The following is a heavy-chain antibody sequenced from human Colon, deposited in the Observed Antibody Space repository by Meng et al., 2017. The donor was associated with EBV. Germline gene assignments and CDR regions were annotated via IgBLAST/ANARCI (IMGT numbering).Heavy chain of an antibody. CDR2: IYYSGRT. V-gene: IGHV4-31*03. Sequence: QVQLQETGPGLVSLSQHLSLSCTVSGGSVISGGYYWTWISQHPGKGLEWFGHIYYSGRTFYNPSLKRRVIISIDTSKNQFSLNLRSVTAADTAVYYCARVSSGWDYFDYWGQGTLITASS. D-gene: IGHD6-19*01. CDR3: ARVSSGWDYFDY. CDR1: GGSVISGGYY. J-gene: IGHJ4*02.